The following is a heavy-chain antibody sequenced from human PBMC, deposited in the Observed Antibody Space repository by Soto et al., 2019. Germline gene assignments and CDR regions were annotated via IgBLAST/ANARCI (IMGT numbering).Heavy chain of an antibody. CDR1: GGTFSSYA. V-gene: IGHV1-69*01. CDR2: IIPLFGTA. J-gene: IGHJ6*02. CDR3: ARDFLYSYGPLIGYYYYGMDV. Sequence: QVQLVQSGAEVKKPGSSVKVSCKASGGTFSSYAISWVRQAPGQGLEWMGGIIPLFGTANYAQKFQGRVTITADESTSTAYMELSSLRSEDTAVYYCARDFLYSYGPLIGYYYYGMDVWGQGTTVTVSS. D-gene: IGHD5-18*01.